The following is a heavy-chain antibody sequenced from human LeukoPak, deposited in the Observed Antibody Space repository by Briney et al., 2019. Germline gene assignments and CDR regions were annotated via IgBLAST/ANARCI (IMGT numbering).Heavy chain of an antibody. J-gene: IGHJ4*02. CDR3: TRAYWIGFHFDS. CDR1: GGSISSGDYF. Sequence: SETLSLTCSVSGGSISSGDYFWTRIRPPPGKGLEYIGYIYYSGTTYYNPSLKSRITMSVDMSANQFSLRLTSVSAADTAVYYCTRAYWIGFHFDSWGQGILVSVSS. V-gene: IGHV4-30-4*01. CDR2: IYYSGTT. D-gene: IGHD3-3*01.